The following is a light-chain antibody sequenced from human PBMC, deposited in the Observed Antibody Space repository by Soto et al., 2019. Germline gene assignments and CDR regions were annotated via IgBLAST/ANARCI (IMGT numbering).Light chain of an antibody. J-gene: IGKJ5*01. CDR2: GAS. CDR1: QSIYNK. CDR3: QQYNNWPPIT. Sequence: EIVITQSPSTLSVSPGERVTLSCRASQSIYNKVAWYQQKPGQAPRLLIYGASTRATGISARFSGSGSGTEFTLTISSLQSEDFAVYYCQQYNNWPPITFGQGTRLEIK. V-gene: IGKV3-15*01.